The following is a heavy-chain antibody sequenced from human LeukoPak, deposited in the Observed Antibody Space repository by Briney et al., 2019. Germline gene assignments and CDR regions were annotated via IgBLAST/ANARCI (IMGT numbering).Heavy chain of an antibody. J-gene: IGHJ4*02. D-gene: IGHD5-12*01. Sequence: GGSLRLSCAASGFSFSTYPMSWVRQPPGKGLEWVSAMNNGPGATFYRDSVRGRFTISRDDSKSTLYLQMNSLRAEDTGTYYCAKTHYDLLDVWGQETLVTVSS. CDR3: AKTHYDLLDV. CDR1: GFSFSTYP. CDR2: MNNGPGAT. V-gene: IGHV3-23*01.